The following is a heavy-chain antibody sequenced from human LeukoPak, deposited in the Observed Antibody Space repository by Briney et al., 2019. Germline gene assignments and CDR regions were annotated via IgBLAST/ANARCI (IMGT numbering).Heavy chain of an antibody. CDR2: INHSGST. D-gene: IGHD4-17*01. J-gene: IGHJ6*02. V-gene: IGHV4-34*01. CDR1: GGSFSGYY. CDR3: ARGPRTTVTTWDYYYYGMDV. Sequence: PSETLSLTCAVYGGSFSGYYWSWIRQPPGKGLEWIGEINHSGSTNYNPSLKSRVTISVDTSKNQFSLKLSSVTAADTAVYCCARGPRTTVTTWDYYYYGMDVWGQGTTVTVSS.